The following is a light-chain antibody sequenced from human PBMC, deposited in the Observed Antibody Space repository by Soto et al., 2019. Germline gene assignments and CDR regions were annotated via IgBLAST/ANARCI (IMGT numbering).Light chain of an antibody. Sequence: DIPMTQSPSTLSASVGDRVTITCRASQGISSWLAWYQQKPGTAPKLLIYKASTLQCGVPSMFSGSGCGTEFTLIISRLLRDNSATYYCQQYNDNWTFGQGTKVEIK. V-gene: IGKV1-5*03. J-gene: IGKJ1*01. CDR3: QQYNDNWT. CDR1: QGISSW. CDR2: KAS.